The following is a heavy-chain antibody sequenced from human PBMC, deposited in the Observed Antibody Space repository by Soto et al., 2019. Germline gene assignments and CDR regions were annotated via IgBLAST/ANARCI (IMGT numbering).Heavy chain of an antibody. J-gene: IGHJ6*02. CDR3: ARVVVAATLFHRYGMDV. CDR1: GGSISSGDYY. Sequence: QVQLQESGPGLVKPSQTLSLTCTVSGGSISSGDYYWSWIRQPPGKGLEWIGYIYYSGSTYYNPSLKSRVTISVDTSKNQFSLKLSSVTAADTAVYYCARVVVAATLFHRYGMDVWGQGTTVTVSS. CDR2: IYYSGST. D-gene: IGHD2-15*01. V-gene: IGHV4-30-4*01.